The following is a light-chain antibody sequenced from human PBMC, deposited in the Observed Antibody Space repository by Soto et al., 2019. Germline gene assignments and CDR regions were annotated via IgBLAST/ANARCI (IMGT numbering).Light chain of an antibody. Sequence: AIQLTQSPSSLSASVGDRVTITCRASQVISRALAWYQQKPGKAPNLLIYDAASLESGVPSRFSGSGSGIGFTLTVSSLQPGDFAPYCCQQFTGYPLTFGGGTKVDIK. CDR1: QVISRA. V-gene: IGKV1-13*02. J-gene: IGKJ4*01. CDR2: DAA. CDR3: QQFTGYPLT.